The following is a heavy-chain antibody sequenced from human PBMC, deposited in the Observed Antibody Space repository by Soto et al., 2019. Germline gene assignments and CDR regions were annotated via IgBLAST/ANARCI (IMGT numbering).Heavy chain of an antibody. Sequence: PSETLSLTCTVSGGSISSSTYYWGWIRQPPGKGLEWIGSIYYSGSTYYNPSLKSRVTISVDTSKNQFSLKLSSVTAADTAVYYCARSNYDFWSGYYTGRSRSRRAFDIWGQGTMVTVSS. CDR2: IYYSGST. V-gene: IGHV4-39*01. J-gene: IGHJ3*02. D-gene: IGHD3-3*01. CDR1: GGSISSSTYY. CDR3: ARSNYDFWSGYYTGRSRSRRAFDI.